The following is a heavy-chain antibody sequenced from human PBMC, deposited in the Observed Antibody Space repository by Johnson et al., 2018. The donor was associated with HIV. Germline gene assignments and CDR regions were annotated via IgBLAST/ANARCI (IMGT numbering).Heavy chain of an antibody. D-gene: IGHD5-24*01. J-gene: IGHJ3*02. Sequence: VQLVESGGGLVQPGGSLRLSCAASGFTFSSYAMSWVRQAPGKGLEWVSAISGSGGSTYYADSVKGRFTITRDNSKNTLYLHLNSLKPEDSAVYYCARDAHGYIPYDAFDIWGHGTMVTVSS. V-gene: IGHV3-23*04. CDR1: GFTFSSYA. CDR2: ISGSGGST. CDR3: ARDAHGYIPYDAFDI.